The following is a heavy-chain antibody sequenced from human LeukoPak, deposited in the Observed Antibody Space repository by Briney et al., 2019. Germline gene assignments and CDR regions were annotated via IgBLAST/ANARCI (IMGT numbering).Heavy chain of an antibody. J-gene: IGHJ5*02. Sequence: SETLSLTCAVYGGSFSGYYWSWIRQPPGKGLEWIGSISNSGSTYYNPSLKSRVTISVDTSNNQFSLKLNSVTAADTAVYYCATGWSGYYWTTWGQGTLVAVSS. CDR3: ATGWSGYYWTT. CDR2: ISNSGST. CDR1: GGSFSGYY. V-gene: IGHV4-34*01. D-gene: IGHD3-3*01.